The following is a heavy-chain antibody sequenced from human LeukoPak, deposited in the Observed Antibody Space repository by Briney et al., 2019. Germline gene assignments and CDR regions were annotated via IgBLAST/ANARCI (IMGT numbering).Heavy chain of an antibody. Sequence: SETLSLTCAVYGGSFSGYYWSWIRQPPGKGLEWIGYIYYSGSTNYNPSLKSRVTISVDTSKNQFSLKLSSVTAADTAVYYCASSEYSSSSPDYWGQGTLVTVSS. CDR1: GGSFSGYY. J-gene: IGHJ4*02. CDR2: IYYSGST. V-gene: IGHV4-59*01. D-gene: IGHD6-6*01. CDR3: ASSEYSSSSPDY.